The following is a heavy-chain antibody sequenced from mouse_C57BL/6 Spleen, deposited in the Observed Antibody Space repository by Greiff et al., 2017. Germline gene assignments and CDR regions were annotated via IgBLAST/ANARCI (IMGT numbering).Heavy chain of an antibody. CDR2: IDPSDSYT. J-gene: IGHJ2*01. V-gene: IGHV1-59*01. D-gene: IGHD2-2*01. CDR3: ARGDDGYDPYYFDY. Sequence: QVQLQQPGAELVRPGTSVKLSCKASGYTFTSYWMHWVKQRPGQGLEWIGVIDPSDSYTNYNQKFKGKATLTVDTSSSTAYMQLSSLTSEDSAVYYCARGDDGYDPYYFDYWGQGTTLTVSS. CDR1: GYTFTSYW.